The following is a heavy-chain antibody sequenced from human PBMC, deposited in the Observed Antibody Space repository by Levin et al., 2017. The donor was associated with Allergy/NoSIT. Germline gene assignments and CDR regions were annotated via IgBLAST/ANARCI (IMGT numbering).Heavy chain of an antibody. D-gene: IGHD3-3*01. CDR2: ISTKNGNT. Sequence: PSASVKVSCKASGYSFPTYDISWVRQAPGQGLEWMGWISTKNGNTNYIQGLRGRVTMTTDTSTSTAYMELRSLRSDDTAVYYCARGGSSSGFDYWGQGTLVTVSS. CDR1: GYSFPTYD. J-gene: IGHJ4*02. V-gene: IGHV1-18*01. CDR3: ARGGSSSGFDY.